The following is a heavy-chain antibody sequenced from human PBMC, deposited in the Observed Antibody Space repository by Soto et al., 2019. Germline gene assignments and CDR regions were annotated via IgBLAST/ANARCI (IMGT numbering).Heavy chain of an antibody. CDR3: AKKGTGGTYHFDY. J-gene: IGHJ4*02. V-gene: IGHV3-23*01. CDR2: IGGSGSST. Sequence: GGSLRLSCAASGFTFSNYAMSWVRQAPGKGLEWVSAIGGSGSSTNYADSVKGRFTISRDNSKNTLYPQMNSLRADDTAVYYCAKKGTGGTYHFDYWGQGTLVTVSS. D-gene: IGHD1-26*01. CDR1: GFTFSNYA.